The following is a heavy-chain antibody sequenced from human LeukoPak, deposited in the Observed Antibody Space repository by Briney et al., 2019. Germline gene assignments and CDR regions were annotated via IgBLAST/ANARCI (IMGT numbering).Heavy chain of an antibody. J-gene: IGHJ4*02. CDR2: MNPNSGNT. CDR1: GYTFTSYD. CDR3: ARGLRYYYGSGSYYKPLDY. V-gene: IGHV1-8*01. Sequence: ASVKVSCKASGYTFTSYDINWVRRATGQGLEWMGWMNPNSGNTGYAQKFQGRVTMTRNTSISTAYMELSSLRSEDTAVYYCARGLRYYYGSGSYYKPLDYWGQGTLVTVSS. D-gene: IGHD3-10*01.